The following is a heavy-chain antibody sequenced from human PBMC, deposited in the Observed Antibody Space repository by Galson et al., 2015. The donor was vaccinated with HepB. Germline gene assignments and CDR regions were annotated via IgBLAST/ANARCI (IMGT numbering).Heavy chain of an antibody. J-gene: IGHJ6*02. Sequence: SVKVSCKASGYTFTGYYMHWVRQAPGQGLEWMGWINPNSGGTNYAQKFQGWVTMTRDTSISTAYMELSRLRSDDTAVYYCARDADIVVVPAAMRIYYGMDVWGQGTTVTVSS. D-gene: IGHD2-2*01. CDR1: GYTFTGYY. V-gene: IGHV1-2*04. CDR2: INPNSGGT. CDR3: ARDADIVVVPAAMRIYYGMDV.